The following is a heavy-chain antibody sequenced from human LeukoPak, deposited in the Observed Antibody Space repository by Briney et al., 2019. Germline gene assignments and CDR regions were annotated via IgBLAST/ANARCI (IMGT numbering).Heavy chain of an antibody. J-gene: IGHJ6*02. CDR2: ISGSGGST. D-gene: IGHD2-15*01. V-gene: IGHV3-23*01. Sequence: PGGSLRLSCAASGFTFSSYAMSWVRQAPGKGLEWVSAISGSGGSTYYADSVKGRFTISRDNSKNTLYLQMNSLRAEDTAVYYCARDLGYCSGGSCYPDYYGMDVWGQGTTVTVSS. CDR3: ARDLGYCSGGSCYPDYYGMDV. CDR1: GFTFSSYA.